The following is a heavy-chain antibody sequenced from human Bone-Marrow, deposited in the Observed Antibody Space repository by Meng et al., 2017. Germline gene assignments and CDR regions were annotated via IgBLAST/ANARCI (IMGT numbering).Heavy chain of an antibody. CDR2: INHSGST. V-gene: IGHV4-34*01. Sequence: QVQLQQWGAGLLKPSETLSLPCAVYGGSCSGYYWSWIRQPPGKGLEWIGEINHSGSTNYNPSLKSRVTISVDTSKNQFSLKLSSVTAADTAVYYCAREDRYYYDSRVDYWGQGTLVTVSS. D-gene: IGHD3-22*01. CDR1: GGSCSGYY. CDR3: AREDRYYYDSRVDY. J-gene: IGHJ4*02.